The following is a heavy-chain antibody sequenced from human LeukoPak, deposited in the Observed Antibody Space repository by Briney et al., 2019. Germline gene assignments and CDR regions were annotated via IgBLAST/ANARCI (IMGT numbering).Heavy chain of an antibody. CDR2: IIPIFGTA. CDR1: GGTFSSYA. D-gene: IGHD2-2*01. CDR3: ARDGEGYCSSTSCYGYYYYGMDV. Sequence: ASVKASCKASGGTFSSYAISWVRQAPGQGLEWMGGIIPIFGTANYAQKFQGRVTITADESTSTAYMELSSLKSEDTAVYYCARDGEGYCSSTSCYGYYYYGMDVWGQGTTVTVSS. V-gene: IGHV1-69*13. J-gene: IGHJ6*02.